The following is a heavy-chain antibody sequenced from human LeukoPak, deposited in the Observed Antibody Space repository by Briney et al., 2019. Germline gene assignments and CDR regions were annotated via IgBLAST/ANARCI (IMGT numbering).Heavy chain of an antibody. D-gene: IGHD5-24*01. J-gene: IGHJ6*03. V-gene: IGHV4-61*02. CDR3: ARAMAFSSYYYMDV. Sequence: SQTLSLTCTVSGVSVSSGTYYWSWIRQSAGKGLEWIGRVHSTGRSNYSPSLESRVSISVDTSKNQFSLNLNSVSAADTAIYYCARAMAFSSYYYMDVWGEGTTVTVSS. CDR1: GVSVSSGTYY. CDR2: VHSTGRS.